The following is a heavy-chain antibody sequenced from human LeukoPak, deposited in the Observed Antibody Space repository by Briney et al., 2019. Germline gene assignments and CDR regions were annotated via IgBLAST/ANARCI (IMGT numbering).Heavy chain of an antibody. J-gene: IGHJ4*02. CDR1: GFTFSSYW. V-gene: IGHV3-7*01. Sequence: GGSLRLSCAASGFTFSSYWMSWVRQAPGKGLEWVANIKQDGSEKNYVDSVKGRFTISRDNAKNSLYQQMNSQRTEATAVSYCARDHVVYRSGWLEVNGDYWGRGTLVTVSS. CDR3: ARDHVVYRSGWLEVNGDY. D-gene: IGHD6-19*01. CDR2: IKQDGSEK.